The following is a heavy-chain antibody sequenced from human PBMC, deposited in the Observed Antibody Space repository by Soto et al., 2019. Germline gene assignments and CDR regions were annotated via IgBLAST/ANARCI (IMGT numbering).Heavy chain of an antibody. CDR1: GGTFSSYA. CDR3: GRSWYYYYGMDV. CDR2: IIPIFGTA. V-gene: IGHV1-69*01. Sequence: QVQLVQSGAEVKKPGSSVKVSCKASGGTFSSYAISWVRQAPGQGLEWMGGIIPIFGTANYAQKFQGGVTITADESTSTAYMELSSLRSEDTAVYYCGRSWYYYYGMDVWGQGTTVTVSS. D-gene: IGHD6-13*01. J-gene: IGHJ6*02.